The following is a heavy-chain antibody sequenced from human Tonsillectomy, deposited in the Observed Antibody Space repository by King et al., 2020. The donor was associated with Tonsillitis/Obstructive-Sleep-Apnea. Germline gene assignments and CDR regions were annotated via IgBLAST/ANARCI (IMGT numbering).Heavy chain of an antibody. CDR1: GFTFSRYA. D-gene: IGHD1-1*01. CDR3: ARATGDTWVGSY. V-gene: IGHV3-23*04. CDR2: SDGICRSP. J-gene: IGHJ4*02. Sequence: VQLVESGGGLVQPGRSLSLSCVASGFTFSRYAMSWGVQAPGKGTEWGSASDGICRSPFNPDSVKGRVTISRDNSKNAVFLRMTSLTAEDTAVYYLARATGDTWVGSYGGQGSLVTVSS.